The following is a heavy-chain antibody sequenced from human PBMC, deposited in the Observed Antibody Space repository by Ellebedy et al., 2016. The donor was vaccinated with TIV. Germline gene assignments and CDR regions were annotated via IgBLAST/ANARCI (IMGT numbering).Heavy chain of an antibody. CDR2: IIGMFGTA. D-gene: IGHD6-19*01. CDR1: GGTFSSYA. J-gene: IGHJ5*02. V-gene: IGHV1-69*13. Sequence: ASVKVSCKAPGGTFSSYAINWVRQAPGQGLEWMGGIIGMFGTANYAQKFQGRVTITADELTSTGYMELSSLRYDDTAVYYCARDAVGFDPWGQGTLVTVAS. CDR3: ARDAVGFDP.